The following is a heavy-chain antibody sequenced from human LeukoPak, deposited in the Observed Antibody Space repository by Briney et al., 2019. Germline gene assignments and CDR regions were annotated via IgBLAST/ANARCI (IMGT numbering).Heavy chain of an antibody. CDR1: GFTFSSYW. CDR2: INSDGSST. CDR3: ARGGYYYDSSILPY. V-gene: IGHV3-74*01. J-gene: IGHJ4*02. Sequence: GGSLRLSCAASGFTFSSYWMHWVRQAPGKGLEWVSRINSDGSSTSYADSVKGRFTISRDNAKNTLYLQMNSLRAEDTAVYYCARGGYYYDSSILPYWGQGTLVTVSS. D-gene: IGHD3-22*01.